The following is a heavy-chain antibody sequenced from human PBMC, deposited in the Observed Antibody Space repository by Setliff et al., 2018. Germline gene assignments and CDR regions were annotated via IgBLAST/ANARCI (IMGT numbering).Heavy chain of an antibody. V-gene: IGHV3-49*04. J-gene: IGHJ4*02. D-gene: IGHD3-16*01. CDR2: IRSKAHSGTT. CDR3: WTIHDYVWGTNRETFDY. CDR1: GFTFSGYY. Sequence: SGGSLRLSCAASGFTFSGYYMQWVRQAPGKGLEWVGIIRSKAHSGTTEYAASVKGRFTISRDDSKSIAYLQMNSLKTEDTAVYYCWTIHDYVWGTNRETFDYCGQGTLVTVSS.